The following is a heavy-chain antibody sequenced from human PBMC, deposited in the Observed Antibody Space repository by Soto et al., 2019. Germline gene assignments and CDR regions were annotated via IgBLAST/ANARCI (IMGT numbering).Heavy chain of an antibody. CDR2: ISAYNGNR. Sequence: QVQLVQSGAEVKKPGASVKVSCKASGYSFTSYGISWVRQAPGQGLEWMGWISAYNGNRKYAQKFQGRVTMTTDTSTSTAYMELRSLSSDNTAVYYCARDLGGFPDYWGQGTLVTVSS. CDR1: GYSFTSYG. D-gene: IGHD5-12*01. V-gene: IGHV1-18*01. CDR3: ARDLGGFPDY. J-gene: IGHJ4*02.